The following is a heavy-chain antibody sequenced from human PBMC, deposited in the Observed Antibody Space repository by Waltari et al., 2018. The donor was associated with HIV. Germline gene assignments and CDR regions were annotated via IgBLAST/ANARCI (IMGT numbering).Heavy chain of an antibody. Sequence: EVQLVESGGGLVQPGRSLRLSCAASGFNFADYAMHWVRQGPGKGLEWVSGISWNSGSIGYADSVKGRFTISRDNAKNSLYLQMNSLRAEDTALYYCAKDLNIYSSGWHQYFDYWGQGTLVTVSS. CDR1: GFNFADYA. D-gene: IGHD6-19*01. J-gene: IGHJ4*02. CDR3: AKDLNIYSSGWHQYFDY. CDR2: ISWNSGSI. V-gene: IGHV3-9*01.